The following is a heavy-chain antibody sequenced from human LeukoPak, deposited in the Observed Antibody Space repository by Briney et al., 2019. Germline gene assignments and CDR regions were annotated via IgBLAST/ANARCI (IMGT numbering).Heavy chain of an antibody. CDR1: GFNVSTNY. J-gene: IGHJ4*02. D-gene: IGHD2/OR15-2a*01. V-gene: IGHV3-53*01. Sequence: GGSLSLSCASSGFNVSTNYMSWVRQAPGGGLEWVSTLYTGGGAYYSAFVKGHFTISRDISKNTLYLQLSYLRAEDTAVYYCARSANYLTHYFDDWGQGTPVIVSS. CDR3: ARSANYLTHYFDD. CDR2: LYTGGGA.